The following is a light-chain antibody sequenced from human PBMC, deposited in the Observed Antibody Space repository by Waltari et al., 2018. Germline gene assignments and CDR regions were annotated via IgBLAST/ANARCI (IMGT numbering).Light chain of an antibody. CDR1: NIGSKN. CDR2: SDS. J-gene: IGLJ2*01. CDR3: QVWESYGDHLVV. V-gene: IGLV3-21*01. Sequence: SYVLTQPPSVSVAPGKTARITCGGSNIGSKNVNWYQQKPGQAPFLVLSSDSARPSWIPERFSGANAGNTATLTISRGEAGDEADYYCQVWESYGDHLVVFGGGTNRTVV.